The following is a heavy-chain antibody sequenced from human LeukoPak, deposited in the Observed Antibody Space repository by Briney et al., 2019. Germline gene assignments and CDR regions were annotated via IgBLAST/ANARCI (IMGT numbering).Heavy chain of an antibody. Sequence: GGSLRLSCAASGFTFTRYWMHWVRQAPGKGLVWVSRIDSDGSGTIYADSVKGRFTISRDNAKNALYLQINSLRAEDTAVYYCARSSTTYYYDTSSHYWGQGTLVTVSS. CDR3: ARSSTTYYYDTSSHY. V-gene: IGHV3-74*01. CDR1: GFTFTRYW. J-gene: IGHJ4*02. CDR2: IDSDGSGT. D-gene: IGHD3-22*01.